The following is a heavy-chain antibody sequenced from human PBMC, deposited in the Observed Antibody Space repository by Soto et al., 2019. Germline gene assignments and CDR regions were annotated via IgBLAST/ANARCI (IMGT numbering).Heavy chain of an antibody. Sequence: GGSLRLSCAASGFTFSSYAMSCVRQAPGKGLEWVSAISGSGGSTYYADSVKGRFTISRDNSKNTLYLQMNSLRAEDTAVYYCAKVVLLWFGELDVWGQGTTVTVSS. CDR2: ISGSGGST. D-gene: IGHD3-10*01. V-gene: IGHV3-23*01. CDR3: AKVVLLWFGELDV. J-gene: IGHJ6*02. CDR1: GFTFSSYA.